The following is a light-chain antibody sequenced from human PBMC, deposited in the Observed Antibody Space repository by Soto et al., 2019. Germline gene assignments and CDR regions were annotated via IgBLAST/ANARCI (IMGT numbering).Light chain of an antibody. CDR1: QSLRSNF. V-gene: IGKV3-20*01. CDR2: DAS. CDR3: QQYETFSGT. Sequence: EIVLTQSPGTLSVSPGERATLSCTASQSLRSNFLAWYQQKPGQAPRLLIYDASSRAAGIPDRFSGSGSGTDFTLTITRLEPEDFAAYYCQQYETFSGTFGPGTKVDTK. J-gene: IGKJ1*01.